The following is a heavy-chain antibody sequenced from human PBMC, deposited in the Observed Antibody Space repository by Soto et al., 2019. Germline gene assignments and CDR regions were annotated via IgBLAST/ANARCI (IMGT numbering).Heavy chain of an antibody. Sequence: QVQLVQSGAEVKKPGASVKVSCKASGYTFTSYGISWVEKPPGQGLGWMGWISAYNGNTNYAQKLQGRVTMTTDTSTSTAYMELRSLRSDDTAVYYCARDLLSYSSGWYHYWGQGTLVTVSS. V-gene: IGHV1-18*01. D-gene: IGHD6-19*01. CDR2: ISAYNGNT. CDR1: GYTFTSYG. J-gene: IGHJ4*02. CDR3: ARDLLSYSSGWYHY.